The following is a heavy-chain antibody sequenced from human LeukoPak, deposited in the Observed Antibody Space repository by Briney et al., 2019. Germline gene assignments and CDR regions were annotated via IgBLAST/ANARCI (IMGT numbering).Heavy chain of an antibody. J-gene: IGHJ5*02. V-gene: IGHV4-39*01. CDR2: IYYSGST. D-gene: IGHD5-12*01. Sequence: SETLSLTCTVSGGSISSSSYYWGWIRQPPGKGLEWIGSIYYSGSTYYNPSLKSRVTISVDTSKNQFSLRLSPVTAADTAVYYCARKYSGYDYHWGQGTLVTVSS. CDR3: ARKYSGYDYH. CDR1: GGSISSSSYY.